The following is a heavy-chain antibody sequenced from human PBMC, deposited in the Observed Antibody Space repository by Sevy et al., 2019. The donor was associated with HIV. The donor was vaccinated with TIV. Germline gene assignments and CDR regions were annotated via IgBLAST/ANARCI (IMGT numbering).Heavy chain of an antibody. J-gene: IGHJ6*02. D-gene: IGHD4-17*01. CDR1: GYIFTDYY. CDR3: ARLTTKPTSDLNGMDV. Sequence: ASVQVSCKASGYIFTDYYIHWVRQAPGQGLEWMAWINSDSGVTNYAQRFQGEVTVTSVTSLNTAYLDLSRLKSNDTAIHFCARLTTKPTSDLNGMDVWGQGTTVTVS. V-gene: IGHV1-2*02. CDR2: INSDSGVT.